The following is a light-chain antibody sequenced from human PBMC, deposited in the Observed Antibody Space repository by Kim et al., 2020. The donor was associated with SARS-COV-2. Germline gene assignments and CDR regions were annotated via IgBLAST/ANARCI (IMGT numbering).Light chain of an antibody. V-gene: IGKV1-39*01. CDR3: QQSYSTPWT. CDR1: KSISSY. CDR2: AAS. Sequence: DIQMTQSPSSLSASVGDRVTITCRASKSISSYLNWYQQKPGKAPELLIYAASSLQSGVPSRFSGSGSGTDFTLTISSLQPEDFATYYCQQSYSTPWTFGQGTKVDIK. J-gene: IGKJ1*01.